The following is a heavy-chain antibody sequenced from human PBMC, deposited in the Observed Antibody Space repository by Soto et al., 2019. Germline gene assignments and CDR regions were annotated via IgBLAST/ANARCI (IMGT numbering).Heavy chain of an antibody. V-gene: IGHV3-11*05. CDR3: ARRRPTGYYNF. Sequence: QVQLVESGGDLVKPGGSLRLSCAASGFPFSDYYMSWIRQAPGKGLEWVSTIGSSSYTDYADSVKGRFTISRDNAENSLYLQMDSLRAEDTAVYYCARRRPTGYYNFWGQGTLVTVSA. D-gene: IGHD3-9*01. CDR2: IGSSSYT. CDR1: GFPFSDYY. J-gene: IGHJ4*02.